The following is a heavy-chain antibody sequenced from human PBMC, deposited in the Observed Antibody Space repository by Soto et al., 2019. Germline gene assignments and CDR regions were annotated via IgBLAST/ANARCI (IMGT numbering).Heavy chain of an antibody. J-gene: IGHJ4*02. V-gene: IGHV3-48*03. CDR2: ISSVDNTV. CDR1: GFTFGDFD. Sequence: EGYLRLSCAASGFTFGDFDMSWVRQAPGKGLEWVAYISSVDNTVHYADAVRGRFTISRDYAKKSLYLQMSSLRAEDTATYYGSIESSRSGLLDTWGQGTLLTIYS. CDR3: SIESSRSGLLDT. D-gene: IGHD6-19*01.